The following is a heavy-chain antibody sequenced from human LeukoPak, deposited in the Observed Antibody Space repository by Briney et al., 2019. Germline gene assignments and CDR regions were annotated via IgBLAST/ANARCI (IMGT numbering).Heavy chain of an antibody. V-gene: IGHV3-23*01. Sequence: GGSLRLSCAASGFTFSSYAMSWVRQAPGKGLEWVSAISGSGGSTYYADSVKGRFTISRDNSKNTLCLQMNSLRAEDTAVYYCARDHSGYSSSWYQPFDYWGQGTLVTVSS. CDR1: GFTFSSYA. CDR2: ISGSGGST. D-gene: IGHD6-13*01. CDR3: ARDHSGYSSSWYQPFDY. J-gene: IGHJ4*02.